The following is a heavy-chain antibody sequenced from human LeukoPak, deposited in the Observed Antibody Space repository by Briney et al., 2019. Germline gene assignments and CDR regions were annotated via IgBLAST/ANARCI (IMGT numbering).Heavy chain of an antibody. CDR2: IFGSGGSP. CDR3: GKTTVGYSSGQKPAWPVDY. CDR1: GSTFGSHA. V-gene: IGHV3-23*01. J-gene: IGHJ4*02. Sequence: GGSLRLSCEASGSTFGSHAMYWVRQAPGKGLEWVAGIFGSGGSPHYADPVKGRFTISRDNSRNTVYLQINSLRAEDTAVYYCGKTTVGYSSGQKPAWPVDYWGQGTLVTSPQ. D-gene: IGHD5-18*01.